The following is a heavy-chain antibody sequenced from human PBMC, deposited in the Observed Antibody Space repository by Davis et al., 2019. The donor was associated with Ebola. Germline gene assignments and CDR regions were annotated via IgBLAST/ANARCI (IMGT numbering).Heavy chain of an antibody. CDR2: ISYDGSNK. J-gene: IGHJ6*02. D-gene: IGHD5-18*01. V-gene: IGHV3-30*18. CDR3: AKTRRLVDTAMARDASMDV. CDR1: GFTFSSYG. Sequence: PGGSLRLSCAASGFTFSSYGMHWVRQAPGKGLEWVAVISYDGSNKYYADSVKGRFTISRDNSKNTLYLQMNSLRAEDTAVYYCAKTRRLVDTAMARDASMDVWGQGTTVTVSS.